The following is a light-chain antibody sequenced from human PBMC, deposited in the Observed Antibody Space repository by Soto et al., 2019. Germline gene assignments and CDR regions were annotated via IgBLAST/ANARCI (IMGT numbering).Light chain of an antibody. V-gene: IGKV3-20*01. J-gene: IGKJ1*01. CDR3: QQYGSSPWT. CDR2: GAS. CDR1: QSFSGNY. Sequence: EIVLTQSPGTLSLSPGERVTLSCRASQSFSGNYLTWYQQKPGQAPRLLIYGASSRATGIPDRFSGSGSGTEFTLTISSLQSEDFEVYYCQQYGSSPWTFGQGTKVDIK.